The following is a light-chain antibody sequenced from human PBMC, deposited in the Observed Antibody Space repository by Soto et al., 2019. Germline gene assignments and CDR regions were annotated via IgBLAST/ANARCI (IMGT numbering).Light chain of an antibody. Sequence: DIQMTQSPCTLSASLGDRATITCRASQNIRNWLAWYQQKPGKAPNPLIYDASSLNSGVPARFSGSGSGTEFTLTISSLKPDDFATYYCQQYNTYPRTFGQGTKVDIK. V-gene: IGKV1-5*01. CDR2: DAS. J-gene: IGKJ1*01. CDR1: QNIRNW. CDR3: QQYNTYPRT.